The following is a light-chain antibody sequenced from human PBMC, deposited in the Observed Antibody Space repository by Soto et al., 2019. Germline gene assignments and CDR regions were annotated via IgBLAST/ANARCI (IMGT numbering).Light chain of an antibody. Sequence: SYELTQPSSVSVSPRQTARITCSGDVLAKKYARWFQQKPGQAPVLVIYKDSERPSGIPERFSGSSSGTTVTLTISGAQVEDEADYYCYSAADNIGVFGGGTKLTVL. CDR2: KDS. J-gene: IGLJ2*01. CDR3: YSAADNIGV. CDR1: VLAKKY. V-gene: IGLV3-27*01.